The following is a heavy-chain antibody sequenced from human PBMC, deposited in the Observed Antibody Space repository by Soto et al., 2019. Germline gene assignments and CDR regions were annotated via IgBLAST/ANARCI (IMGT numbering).Heavy chain of an antibody. Sequence: GASVKVSCKASGYTFTSYGISWVRQAPGQGLEWMGWISAYNGNTNYAQKLQGRVTMTTDTSTSTAYMELRSLRSDDTAVYYCARDRRLGGYDFWSGHYGMDVWGHGTTVTVSS. D-gene: IGHD3-3*01. CDR3: ARDRRLGGYDFWSGHYGMDV. CDR1: GYTFTSYG. CDR2: ISAYNGNT. J-gene: IGHJ6*02. V-gene: IGHV1-18*04.